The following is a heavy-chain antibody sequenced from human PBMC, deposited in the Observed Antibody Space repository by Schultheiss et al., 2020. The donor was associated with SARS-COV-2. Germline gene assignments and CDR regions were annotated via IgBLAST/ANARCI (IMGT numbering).Heavy chain of an antibody. CDR1: GGSIYSTSFY. CDR3: ARGGGSYLYWFDP. Sequence: SETLSLTCTVSGGSIYSTSFYWGWIRQPPGKGLEWIGEINHSGSTNYNPSLKSRVTISVDTSKNQFSLKLSSVTAADTAVYYCARGGGSYLYWFDPWGQGTLVTVSS. D-gene: IGHD1-26*01. J-gene: IGHJ5*02. CDR2: INHSGST. V-gene: IGHV4-39*07.